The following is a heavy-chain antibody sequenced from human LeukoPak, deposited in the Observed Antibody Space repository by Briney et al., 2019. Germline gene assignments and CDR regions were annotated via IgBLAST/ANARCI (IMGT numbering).Heavy chain of an antibody. CDR2: IYPGDSDT. D-gene: IGHD1-1*01. J-gene: IGHJ4*02. CDR1: GSSFTSYW. V-gene: IGHV5-51*01. CDR3: ARYTYHYYFDY. Sequence: GASLKISCKGSGSSFTSYWIGWVRPLPGKGLEWMGIIYPGDSDTRYSPSFQGQVTISADKSISTAYLQWSSLNTSDTAMYYCARYTYHYYFDYWGQGTLVTVSS.